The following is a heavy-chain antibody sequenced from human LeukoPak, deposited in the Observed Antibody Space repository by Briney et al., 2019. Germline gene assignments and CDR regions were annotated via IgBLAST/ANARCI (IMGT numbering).Heavy chain of an antibody. CDR2: ISRSGQNI. V-gene: IGHV3-21*01. D-gene: IGHD3-22*01. CDR1: GFTFSNYA. CDR3: AKVTDADSSGYYGVPVDY. Sequence: MAGGSLRLSCAASGFTFSNYAMTWVRQPPGKGLQWVSSISRSGQNIDHADSVNGRFSISRDNARNSLYLQMNSLTAEDTAVYYCAKVTDADSSGYYGVPVDYWGQGTLVTVSS. J-gene: IGHJ4*02.